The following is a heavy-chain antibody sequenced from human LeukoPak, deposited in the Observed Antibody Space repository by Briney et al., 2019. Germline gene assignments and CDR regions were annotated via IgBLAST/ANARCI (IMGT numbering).Heavy chain of an antibody. D-gene: IGHD2-2*01. J-gene: IGHJ5*02. CDR2: IDHSGST. Sequence: KTSETLSLTCAVYGGSFSDYYWSWIRQPPGEGLEWIGDIDHSGSTNYNPSLRSRVTISVDTSKNQLSLKLRSVTAADTALYYCATAGGGYCSSTSCSLGWFDPWGQGTLVTVSS. CDR3: ATAGGGYCSSTSCSLGWFDP. CDR1: GGSFSDYY. V-gene: IGHV4-34*01.